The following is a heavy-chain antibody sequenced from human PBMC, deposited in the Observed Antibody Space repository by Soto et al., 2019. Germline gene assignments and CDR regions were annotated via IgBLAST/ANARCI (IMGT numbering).Heavy chain of an antibody. CDR3: ASYSSGWYDVSY. J-gene: IGHJ4*02. Sequence: QVQLQESGPGLVKPSETLSLTCTVSGGSVSSGNYYWSWIRQPPGKRLEWIGYIYYSGSTNYNPSLRSRVTISVDTSKNQFSLKLSSVTAADTAEYYCASYSSGWYDVSYWGQGTLVTVSS. CDR1: GGSVSSGNYY. D-gene: IGHD6-19*01. CDR2: IYYSGST. V-gene: IGHV4-61*01.